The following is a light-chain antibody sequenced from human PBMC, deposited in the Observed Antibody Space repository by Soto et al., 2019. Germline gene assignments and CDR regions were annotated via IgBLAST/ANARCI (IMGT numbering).Light chain of an antibody. CDR1: SSDVGGYIY. CDR3: SSFAGTFFV. J-gene: IGLJ1*01. V-gene: IGLV2-8*01. Sequence: SVLTQPPSASGSPGQSVTISCTGTSSDVGGYIYVSWYQQHPGKVPKVLISEVNKRPSGVPDRFSGSKSGNTASLTVSGLQADDEADYYCSSFAGTFFVFGTGTKVTVL. CDR2: EVN.